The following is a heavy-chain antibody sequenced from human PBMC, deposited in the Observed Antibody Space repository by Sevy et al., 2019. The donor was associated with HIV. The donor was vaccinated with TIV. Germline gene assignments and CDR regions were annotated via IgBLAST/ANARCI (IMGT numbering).Heavy chain of an antibody. CDR1: GGSISSVNW. CDR2: IYHSGYT. Sequence: SETLSLTCAVSGGSISSVNWWHWVRQPPGKGLEWIGEIYHSGYTNYNPSLKSRVTISVDNSKNQFSLKLSFVTAADTAVYYCARGGETPRGFDPWGQGSLVNVSS. D-gene: IGHD3-16*01. V-gene: IGHV4-4*02. J-gene: IGHJ5*02. CDR3: ARGGETPRGFDP.